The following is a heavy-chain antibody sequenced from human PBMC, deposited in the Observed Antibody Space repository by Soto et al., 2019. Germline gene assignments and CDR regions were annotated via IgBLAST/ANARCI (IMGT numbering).Heavy chain of an antibody. D-gene: IGHD4-17*01. V-gene: IGHV3-30*18. CDR2: ISYDGSNK. Sequence: VAVISYDGSNKYYADSVKGRFTISRDNSKNTLNLQMNSLRAEDTAVYYCAKARDYGGNYFDFWGQGTLVTVSS. CDR3: AKARDYGGNYFDF. J-gene: IGHJ4*02.